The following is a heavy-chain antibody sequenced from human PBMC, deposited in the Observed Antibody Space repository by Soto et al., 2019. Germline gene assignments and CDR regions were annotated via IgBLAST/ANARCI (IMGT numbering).Heavy chain of an antibody. Sequence: GGSLRLSCAASGFTFSSYAMSWVRQAPGKGLEWVSAISGSGGSTYYADSVKGRFTISRDNSKNTLYLQMNSLSAEDTAVYYCAKDIVVVPAAPKRDYYYYGMDVWGQWTTVTVSS. CDR1: GFTFSSYA. D-gene: IGHD2-2*01. CDR2: ISGSGGST. V-gene: IGHV3-23*01. J-gene: IGHJ6*02. CDR3: AKDIVVVPAAPKRDYYYYGMDV.